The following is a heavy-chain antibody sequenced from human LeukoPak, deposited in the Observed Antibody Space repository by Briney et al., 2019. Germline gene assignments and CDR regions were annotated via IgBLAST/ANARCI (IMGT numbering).Heavy chain of an antibody. CDR2: FYYSGST. CDR3: AREMGRDGYNLREGGYDY. V-gene: IGHV4-59*01. CDR1: GGSISSYY. D-gene: IGHD5-24*01. J-gene: IGHJ4*02. Sequence: SETLSLTCTVSGGSISSYYWSWIRHPPGKGLEWIGYFYYSGSTNYHPSLKSRVTISVDTSKNQFSLKLSSVTAADTAVYYCAREMGRDGYNLREGGYDYWGQGTLVTVSS.